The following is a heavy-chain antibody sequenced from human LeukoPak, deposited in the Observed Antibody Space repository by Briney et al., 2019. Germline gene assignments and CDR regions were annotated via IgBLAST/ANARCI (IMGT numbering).Heavy chain of an antibody. Sequence: GGSLRLSCAASGFTFSSYWMSWVRQAPGKGLEWVAVISYDGSNKYYADSVKGRFTISRDNSKNTLYLQMNSLRAEDTAVYYCAKGVACSSTSCSAFDYWGQGTLVTVSS. CDR1: GFTFSSYW. V-gene: IGHV3-30*18. D-gene: IGHD2-2*01. CDR2: ISYDGSNK. J-gene: IGHJ4*02. CDR3: AKGVACSSTSCSAFDY.